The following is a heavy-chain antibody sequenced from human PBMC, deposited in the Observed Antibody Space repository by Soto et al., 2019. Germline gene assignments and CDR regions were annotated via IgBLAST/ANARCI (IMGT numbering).Heavy chain of an antibody. V-gene: IGHV4-59*08. D-gene: IGHD3-16*01. CDR2: MYYSGST. Sequence: QVQLQESGPGLVKPSETLSLSCSVSGGSISGHYWSWVRQTPGKGLEWIGYMYYSGSTNYNPSLKSRVTISVDTSKNPVSLRLTSVTAADTAVYYCARGPYYDLIWNYYYMDVWGKGTTVTVSS. CDR1: GGSISGHY. CDR3: ARGPYYDLIWNYYYMDV. J-gene: IGHJ6*03.